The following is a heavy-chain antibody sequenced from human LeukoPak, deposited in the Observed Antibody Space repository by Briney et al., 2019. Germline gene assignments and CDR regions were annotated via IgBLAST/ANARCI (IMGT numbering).Heavy chain of an antibody. CDR1: GFTFDDYT. CDR3: AKDKQGGDYYDSSGPFDY. J-gene: IGHJ4*02. D-gene: IGHD3-22*01. CDR2: ISWSSGSI. Sequence: GGSLRLSCAASGFTFDDYTMHWVRQAPGKGLEWVSGISWSSGSIAYADSVKGRFSISRDKAKNSLYLQMNSLRAEDTASYYCAKDKQGGDYYDSSGPFDYWGQGTLVTVSS. V-gene: IGHV3-9*01.